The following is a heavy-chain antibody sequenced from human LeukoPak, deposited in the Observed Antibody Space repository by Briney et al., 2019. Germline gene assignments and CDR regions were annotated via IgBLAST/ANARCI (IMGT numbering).Heavy chain of an antibody. Sequence: SETLSLTCSVSGYSISSGYYWGWIRQPPRKGLEWIGSIYHSGSTYYNPSLKSRVTISVDTSKNQFSLKLNSVTAADTAVYYCARDVRDSSGYYYLPFDYWGQGTLVTVSS. J-gene: IGHJ4*02. D-gene: IGHD3-22*01. V-gene: IGHV4-38-2*02. CDR3: ARDVRDSSGYYYLPFDY. CDR1: GYSISSGYY. CDR2: IYHSGST.